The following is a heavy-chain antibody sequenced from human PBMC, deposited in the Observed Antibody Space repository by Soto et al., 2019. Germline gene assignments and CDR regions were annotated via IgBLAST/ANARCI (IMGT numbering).Heavy chain of an antibody. CDR2: MNPNSANT. V-gene: IGHV1-8*01. D-gene: IGHD1-1*01. CDR3: ARMATSGTLNWFDP. Sequence: ASVKVSWKSSGYRFSNSDIRWLRQAPGQGPEWMGWMNPNSANTGYAQKFRGRVTMTRNTSISTAYMELSSLRSDDTAIYYCARMATSGTLNWFDPWGQGTLVTVSS. J-gene: IGHJ5*02. CDR1: GYRFSNSD.